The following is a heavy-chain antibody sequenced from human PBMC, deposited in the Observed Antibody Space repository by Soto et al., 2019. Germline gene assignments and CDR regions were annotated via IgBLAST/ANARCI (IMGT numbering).Heavy chain of an antibody. CDR3: ARHGEYSSFIHPNYYYYYGMDV. Sequence: GESLKISCKGSGYSFTSYWIGWVRQMPGKGLEWMGIIYPGDSDTRYSPSFQGQVTISADKSISTAYLQWSSLKASDTAMYYCARHGEYSSFIHPNYYYYYGMDVWGQGTTVTVSS. D-gene: IGHD6-6*01. V-gene: IGHV5-51*01. CDR1: GYSFTSYW. CDR2: IYPGDSDT. J-gene: IGHJ6*02.